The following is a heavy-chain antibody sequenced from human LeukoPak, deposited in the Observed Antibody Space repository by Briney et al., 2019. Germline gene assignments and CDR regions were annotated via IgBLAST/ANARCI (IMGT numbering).Heavy chain of an antibody. D-gene: IGHD1-26*01. CDR3: ARGGFSGSYFWGVGLAY. V-gene: IGHV3-21*01. CDR1: GFTFSSYN. Sequence: GGSLRLSCAASGFTFSSYNMNWIRQAPGKGLEWVSSISNSSSYIYYAYSVKGRFTISRVNANKSLYLQMNSLRAEETAVYYCARGGFSGSYFWGVGLAYWGQGTLVTVSS. J-gene: IGHJ4*02. CDR2: ISNSSSYI.